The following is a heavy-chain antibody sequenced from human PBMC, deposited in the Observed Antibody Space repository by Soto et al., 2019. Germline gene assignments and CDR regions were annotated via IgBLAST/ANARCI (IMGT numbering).Heavy chain of an antibody. CDR1: GFTFSSYA. CDR2: ISGSGGST. CDR3: RLGEFWSPVFDY. V-gene: IGHV3-23*01. J-gene: IGHJ4*01. Sequence: EVQLLQSGGGLVHPGGSLRLSCAASGFTFSSYAMSWVRQAPGKGLEWVTAISGSGGSTYYADSVKGRFTISRDNSKNTLYLQMNSLRAEDTAVYYCRLGEFWSPVFDYWCHGTLVTVSS. D-gene: IGHD3-16*01.